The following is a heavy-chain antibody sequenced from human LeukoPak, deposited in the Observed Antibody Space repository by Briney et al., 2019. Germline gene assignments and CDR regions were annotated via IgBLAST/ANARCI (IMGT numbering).Heavy chain of an antibody. J-gene: IGHJ4*02. D-gene: IGHD3-22*01. CDR3: AKVDNYYDSSAYYSETY. V-gene: IGHV3-23*01. Sequence: GGSLRLSCAASGFSFSYYAMGWVRQAPGRGLQWVSSISDHTGATYYADSVKGRFTISRDNSKNTLYLEMNSLRAEDTAVYYCAKVDNYYDSSAYYSETYWGQGTLVTVSS. CDR1: GFSFSYYA. CDR2: ISDHTGAT.